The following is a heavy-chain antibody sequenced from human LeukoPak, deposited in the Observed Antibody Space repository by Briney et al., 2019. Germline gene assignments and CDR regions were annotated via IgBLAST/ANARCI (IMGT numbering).Heavy chain of an antibody. D-gene: IGHD2-2*02. CDR3: ATDRYCSSTSCYKSFGY. CDR1: GYTXTELY. CDR2: FDPEDGET. J-gene: IGHJ4*02. V-gene: IGHV1-24*01. Sequence: ASVKVSCEVSGYTXTELYMHWVRQAPGKGLERMGGFDPEDGETIYAQKFQGRVTMTEDTSTDTAYMELSSLRSEDTAVYYCATDRYCSSTSCYKSFGYWGQGSLVTVSS.